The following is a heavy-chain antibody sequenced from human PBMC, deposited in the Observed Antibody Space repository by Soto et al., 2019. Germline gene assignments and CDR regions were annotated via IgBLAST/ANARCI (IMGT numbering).Heavy chain of an antibody. D-gene: IGHD3-10*01. J-gene: IGHJ5*02. CDR2: ISGSGGST. CDR1: GFTFSNYA. V-gene: IGHV3-23*01. CDR3: AKASLFYYGSGEGGSIDP. Sequence: EAQLLESGGSLVQPGGSLRLSCAASGFTFSNYAMTWFRQAPGRGLDWVSFISGSGGSTNYAGSVTGRFTISRDNPRNKLYLEMNSGRVEDAAVYYCAKASLFYYGSGEGGSIDPRGQGTLVTVSS.